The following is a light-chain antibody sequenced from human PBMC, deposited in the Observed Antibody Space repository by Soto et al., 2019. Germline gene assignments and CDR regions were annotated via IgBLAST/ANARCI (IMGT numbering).Light chain of an antibody. V-gene: IGLV6-57*04. CDR3: QSYDSSNLWV. CDR1: SGSIASNY. Sequence: NFMLTQPHSVSESPGKTVTISCTRSSGSIASNYVQWYQQRPGSAPTTVIYEDNQRPSGVPDRFSGSIDSSSNSASLTIPGLKTEDEADYYCQSYDSSNLWVFGGGTKLTVL. CDR2: EDN. J-gene: IGLJ3*02.